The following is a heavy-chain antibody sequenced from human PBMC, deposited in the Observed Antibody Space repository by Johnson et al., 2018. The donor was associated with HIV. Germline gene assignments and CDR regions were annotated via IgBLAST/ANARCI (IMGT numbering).Heavy chain of an antibody. Sequence: VQLVESGGGVVQPGGSLRLSCAASGFTFSSSWMHWVCQAPEKGLEWVADIKCDGREKYYADSVKGRFTISRDNSKNTLYLQMNSLRAEDTAVYYCARGGSQSPYAFDIWGQGTMVTVSS. CDR1: GFTFSSSW. CDR3: ARGGSQSPYAFDI. J-gene: IGHJ3*02. V-gene: IGHV3-52*01. CDR2: IKCDGREK.